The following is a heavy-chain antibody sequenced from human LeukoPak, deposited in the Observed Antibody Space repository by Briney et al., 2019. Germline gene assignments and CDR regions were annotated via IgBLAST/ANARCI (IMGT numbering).Heavy chain of an antibody. V-gene: IGHV3-74*01. CDR3: ARAYYDFWSGYYGEPYYFDH. D-gene: IGHD3-3*01. J-gene: IGHJ4*02. Sequence: GGSLRLSCAASGFTFSSYWMHWVRHAPGKGLVRVSRINSDGSSTSYADSVKGRFTISRDNAKNTLYLQMNSPRAEDTAVYYCARAYYDFWSGYYGEPYYFDHWGQGTLVTVAS. CDR2: INSDGSST. CDR1: GFTFSSYW.